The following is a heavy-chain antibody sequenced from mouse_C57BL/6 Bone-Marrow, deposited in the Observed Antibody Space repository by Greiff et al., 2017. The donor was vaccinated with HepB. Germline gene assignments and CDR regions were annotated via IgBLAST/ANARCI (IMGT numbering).Heavy chain of an antibody. CDR1: GFNINDYY. D-gene: IGHD1-1*01. CDR2: IDPEDGET. J-gene: IGHJ1*03. CDR3: APTTVVEHFDV. V-gene: IGHV14-2*01. Sequence: VQLQQSGAELVKPGASVKLSCTASGFNINDYYMHWVKQRTEQGLEWIGRIDPEDGETNYAPKFQGKATITADTSSNTAYLQLSSLTSEDTAVYYCAPTTVVEHFDVWGTGTTVTVSS.